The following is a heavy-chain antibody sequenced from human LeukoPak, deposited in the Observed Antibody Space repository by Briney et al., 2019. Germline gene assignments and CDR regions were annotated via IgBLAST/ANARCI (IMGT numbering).Heavy chain of an antibody. V-gene: IGHV4-34*01. D-gene: IGHD7-27*01. J-gene: IGHJ4*02. CDR3: ASRKLGNDY. CDR1: GGSFSGYY. CDR2: INHSGST. Sequence: ASETLSLTCAVYGGSFSGYYWSWIRQPPGKGLEWIGEINHSGSTNYNPSLKSRVTISVDTSKNQFSLKLGSVTAADTAVYYCASRKLGNDYWGQGTLVTVSS.